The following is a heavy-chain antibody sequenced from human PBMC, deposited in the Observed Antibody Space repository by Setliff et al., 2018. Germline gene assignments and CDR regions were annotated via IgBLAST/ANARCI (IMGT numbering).Heavy chain of an antibody. D-gene: IGHD1-26*01. CDR2: INHSGKT. J-gene: IGHJ4*02. CDR3: ATAPGKLAMPASGAIDH. Sequence: LSLTCVVDGGSFNEDYYIWIRQPPGKGLEWIGEINHSGKTNYNPSLKSRVSISIDPSKKRFSLNLNSVTAADTAVYYCATAPGKLAMPASGAIDHWGEGTLVTVSS. CDR1: GGSFNEDY. V-gene: IGHV4-34*01.